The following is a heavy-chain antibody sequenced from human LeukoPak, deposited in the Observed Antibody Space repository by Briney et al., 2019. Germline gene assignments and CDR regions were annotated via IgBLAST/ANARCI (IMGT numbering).Heavy chain of an antibody. CDR2: ISSSSSYI. Sequence: GGSLRLSCAASGFTFSSYSMNWVRQAPGKGLEWVSSISSSSSYIYYADSVKGRFTISRDNAKNSVFLQIDSLRAEDTAVYYCARDTSIVGVTGAGFDYWGQGTLVTVSS. J-gene: IGHJ4*02. D-gene: IGHD1-26*01. V-gene: IGHV3-21*01. CDR3: ARDTSIVGVTGAGFDY. CDR1: GFTFSSYS.